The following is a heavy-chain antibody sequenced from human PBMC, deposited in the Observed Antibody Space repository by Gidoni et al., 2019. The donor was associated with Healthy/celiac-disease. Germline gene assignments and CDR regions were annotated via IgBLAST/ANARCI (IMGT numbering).Heavy chain of an antibody. CDR1: GYTFTRYG. D-gene: IGHD3-10*01. J-gene: IGHJ6*03. V-gene: IGHV1-18*04. Sequence: VQLLQSGAEVKKPGASVKVSCKASGYTFTRYGISWVRQAPGQGLEWMGWISAYNGNTNYAQKLQGRVTMTTDTSTSTAYMELRSLRSDDTAVYYCARGGTLISGYYYYYYMDVWGKGTTVTVSS. CDR2: ISAYNGNT. CDR3: ARGGTLISGYYYYYYMDV.